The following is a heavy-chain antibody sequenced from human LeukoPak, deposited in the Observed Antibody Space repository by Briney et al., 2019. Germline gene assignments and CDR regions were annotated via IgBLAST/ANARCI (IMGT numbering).Heavy chain of an antibody. CDR3: AREGVLRGYYPDY. Sequence: KPGGSLRLSCAASGFTFSSYSMNWVRQAPGKGLEWVSSISSSSSYIYYADSVKGRFTISRDNAKNSLYLQMNSLRAEDTAVYYCAREGVLRGYYPDYWGQGTLVTVSS. J-gene: IGHJ4*02. D-gene: IGHD3-3*01. CDR1: GFTFSSYS. V-gene: IGHV3-21*01. CDR2: ISSSSSYI.